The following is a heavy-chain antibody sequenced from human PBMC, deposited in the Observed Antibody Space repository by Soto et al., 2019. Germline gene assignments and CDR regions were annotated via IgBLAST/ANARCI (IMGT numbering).Heavy chain of an antibody. V-gene: IGHV4-39*01. CDR1: DDSISSNNYY. CDR3: ASRALGYYGSGSYYNVDYYYYDMDV. CDR2: IHYSGST. Sequence: PSETLSLTCIVSDDSISSNNYYWGWIRQPPGKGLEWIGTIHYSGSTYYTPSLKSRVTISGDTSKKQFSLELSSVTAADTAVYYCASRALGYYGSGSYYNVDYYYYDMDVWRQGTTVTAP. D-gene: IGHD3-10*01. J-gene: IGHJ6*02.